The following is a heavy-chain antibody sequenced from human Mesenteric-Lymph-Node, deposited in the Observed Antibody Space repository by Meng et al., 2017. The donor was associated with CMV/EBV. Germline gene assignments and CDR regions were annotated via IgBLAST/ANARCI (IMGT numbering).Heavy chain of an antibody. CDR3: TGDSVSNPNLDY. D-gene: IGHD3-10*01. CDR2: IYRGDNT. J-gene: IGHJ4*02. Sequence: EVHLGVVGGGLGQAGGSLRLSWAASGFNVRDKYMSWVRQAPGKGLEWVCIIYRGDNTYYIDSVKDRFTVSRDNSKNTMYLQMNSLRVEDTAVYYCTGDSVSNPNLDYWGQGTLVTVSS. V-gene: IGHV3-66*01. CDR1: GFNVRDKY.